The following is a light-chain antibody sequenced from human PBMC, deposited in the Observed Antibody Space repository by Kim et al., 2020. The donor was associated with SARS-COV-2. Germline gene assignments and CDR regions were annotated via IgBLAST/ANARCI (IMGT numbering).Light chain of an antibody. CDR2: TNT. V-gene: IGLV1-44*01. J-gene: IGLJ3*02. CDR1: SPNIGSNI. Sequence: GQWVTISCSGSSPNIGSNIVNWFQQLPGTAPQLLMYTNTKRPSGVPDRFSGSKSGTSASLAISGLQSEDEADYYCASWDDRLNGMVFGGGTQLTVL. CDR3: ASWDDRLNGMV.